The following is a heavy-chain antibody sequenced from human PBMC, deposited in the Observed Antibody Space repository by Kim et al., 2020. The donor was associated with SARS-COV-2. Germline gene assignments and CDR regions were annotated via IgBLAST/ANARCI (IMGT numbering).Heavy chain of an antibody. J-gene: IGHJ6*02. CDR2: IYYRGST. V-gene: IGHV4-39*07. Sequence: SETLSLTCTVSGGSISSSSYYWGWIRQPPGKGLEWIGSIYYRGSTYYNPSLKSRVTISVDTSRNQFSLKLTSVTAADTAVYYCARDGAAGRRMDVWGQGTTVTVSS. CDR3: ARDGAAGRRMDV. CDR1: GGSISSSSYY. D-gene: IGHD6-13*01.